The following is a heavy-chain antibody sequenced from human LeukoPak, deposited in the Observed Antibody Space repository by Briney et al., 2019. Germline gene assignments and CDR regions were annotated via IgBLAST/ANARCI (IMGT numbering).Heavy chain of an antibody. CDR1: GFTFSSYG. D-gene: IGHD3-22*01. CDR2: ISGSGGST. Sequence: PGGSLRLSCAASGFTFSSYGMSWVRQAPGKGLEWVSAISGSGGSTYYADSVKGRFTISRDNSKNTLYLQINSLRVEDTAVYYCAKSWNYYDSSGDDALDIWGQGTMVTVSS. J-gene: IGHJ3*02. CDR3: AKSWNYYDSSGDDALDI. V-gene: IGHV3-23*01.